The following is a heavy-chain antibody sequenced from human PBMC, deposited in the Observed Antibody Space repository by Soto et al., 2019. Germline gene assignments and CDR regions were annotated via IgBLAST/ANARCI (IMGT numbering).Heavy chain of an antibody. Sequence: PSETLPLTCTVSGGYISSGGYYWSWIRKHPGKGLEWIGYIYYSGSTYYNPSLKSRVTISVDTSKNTLFLQMSSLRVEDTALYYCAKDRGYNYIFGQTIMDYWGQGALVTVSS. CDR2: IYYSGST. CDR1: GGYISSGGYY. V-gene: IGHV4-31*03. CDR3: AKDRGYNYIFGQTIMDY. D-gene: IGHD5-12*01. J-gene: IGHJ4*02.